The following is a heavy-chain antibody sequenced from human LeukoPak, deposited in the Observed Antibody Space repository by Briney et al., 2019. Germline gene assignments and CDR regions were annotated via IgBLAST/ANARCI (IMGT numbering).Heavy chain of an antibody. CDR1: GYIFTGYY. J-gene: IGHJ5*02. CDR3: ARDNSVGDNAWWFDP. Sequence: GASVKVSCKASGYIFTGYYMHWVRQAPGQGLEWMGFINPSGSSAAYAQKFQGRLTMTRDMFTSTDYMELTSLTSDDTAIYYCARDNSVGDNAWWFDPWGQGTLVTVSS. V-gene: IGHV1-46*01. CDR2: INPSGSSA. D-gene: IGHD1-26*01.